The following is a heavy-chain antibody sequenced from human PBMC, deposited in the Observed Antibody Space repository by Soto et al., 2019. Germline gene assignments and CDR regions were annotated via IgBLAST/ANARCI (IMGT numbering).Heavy chain of an antibody. J-gene: IGHJ4*02. D-gene: IGHD6-6*01. CDR1: GYSFSNYW. Sequence: PGESLKISCKGSGYSFSNYWITWVRQMPGKGLEWVGRIDPSDAYTTYSPSFQGQVTISVDKSISTANLQWSSLKASDTAMYYCSRQSGPYSSSSNFDYWGQGTLVTVSS. CDR3: SRQSGPYSSSSNFDY. V-gene: IGHV5-10-1*01. CDR2: IDPSDAYT.